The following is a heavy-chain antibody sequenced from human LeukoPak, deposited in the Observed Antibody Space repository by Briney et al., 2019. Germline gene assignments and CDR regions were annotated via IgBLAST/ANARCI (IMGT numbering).Heavy chain of an antibody. CDR1: GGSISRGDYY. CDR3: GRDTGGYGYVDY. CDR2: IYYSGST. Sequence: PSETLSLTCTVSGGSISRGDYYWSWIRQPPGRGLEWIGYIYYSGSTYYNPSLKSRLVISVDTSKNQFSLELNSVTAADTAVYYCGRDTGGYGYVDYWGQGTLVTVSS. V-gene: IGHV4-30-4*01. D-gene: IGHD5-18*01. J-gene: IGHJ4*02.